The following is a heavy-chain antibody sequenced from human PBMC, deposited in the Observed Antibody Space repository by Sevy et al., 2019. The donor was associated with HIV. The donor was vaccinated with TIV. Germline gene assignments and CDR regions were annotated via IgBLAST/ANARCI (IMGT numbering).Heavy chain of an antibody. CDR2: WKSKAHGGTA. D-gene: IGHD1-26*01. V-gene: IGHV3-49*04. CDR3: TRRSGSHSIFDY. J-gene: IGHJ4*02. Sequence: GGSLRLSCATSGFTFGEYCMSWVRQAPGKGLGWVSFWKSKAHGGTAENAASVKDRLTISRDDSKGIVYLQMNNLKPEDTAVYFCTRRSGSHSIFDYWGQGTLVTVSS. CDR1: GFTFGEYC.